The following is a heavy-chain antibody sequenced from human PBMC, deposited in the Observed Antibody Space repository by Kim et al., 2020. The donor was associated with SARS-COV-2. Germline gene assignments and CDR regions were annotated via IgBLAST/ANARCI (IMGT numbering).Heavy chain of an antibody. CDR2: IYYSGST. D-gene: IGHD1-26*01. CDR3: ARTGRSYSYDY. V-gene: IGHV4-59*01. CDR1: GGSISSYY. Sequence: SETLSLTCTVSGGSISSYYWSWIRQPPGKGLEWIGYIYYSGSTNYNPSLKSRVTISVDTSKNQFSLKLSSVTAADTAVYYCARTGRSYSYDYWGQGTLVTVSS. J-gene: IGHJ4*02.